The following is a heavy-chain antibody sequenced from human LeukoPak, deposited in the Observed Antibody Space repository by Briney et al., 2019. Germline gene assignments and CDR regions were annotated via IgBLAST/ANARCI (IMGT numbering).Heavy chain of an antibody. V-gene: IGHV3-30*02. D-gene: IGHD3-10*01. CDR3: ARNLWFGESSDAFDM. CDR1: GFSFSSYG. CDR2: IRSDGSNK. J-gene: IGHJ3*02. Sequence: GGSLRLSCAGSGFSFSSYGMHWVRQAPGKGLEWMAFIRSDGSNKYYADSVKGRFTISRDNSKNTLYLQMNSLRSDDTAVYYCARNLWFGESSDAFDMWGQGTMVTVSS.